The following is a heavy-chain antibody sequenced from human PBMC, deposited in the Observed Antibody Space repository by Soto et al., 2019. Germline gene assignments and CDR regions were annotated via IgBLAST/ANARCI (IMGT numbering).Heavy chain of an antibody. CDR3: ARGGLEPFDH. J-gene: IGHJ4*02. Sequence: SGHYMDWVRQAPGKGLEWVGRTRNKANSYTTEYAASVKGRFTVSRDDSKNSLFLQMNSLKTEDTATYYCARGGLEPFDHWGQGALVTVSS. V-gene: IGHV3-72*01. CDR2: TRNKANSYTT. D-gene: IGHD1-1*01. CDR1: SGHY.